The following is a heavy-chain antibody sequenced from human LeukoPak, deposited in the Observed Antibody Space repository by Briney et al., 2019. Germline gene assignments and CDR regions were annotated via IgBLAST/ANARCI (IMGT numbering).Heavy chain of an antibody. CDR2: ISGSGGST. D-gene: IGHD1-7*01. Sequence: GGSLRLSCAASGFPFSIYAMTWVRQAPGKGLEWVSGISGSGGSTYYADSVKGRFTISRDNSKNTLYLQVNSLRAEDTAVYYCARVSWNYAISYYYYYYYYMDVWGKGTTVTVSS. V-gene: IGHV3-23*01. J-gene: IGHJ6*03. CDR1: GFPFSIYA. CDR3: ARVSWNYAISYYYYYYYYMDV.